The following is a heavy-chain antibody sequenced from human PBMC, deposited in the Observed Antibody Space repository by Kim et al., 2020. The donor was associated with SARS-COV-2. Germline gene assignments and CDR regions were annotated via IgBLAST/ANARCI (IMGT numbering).Heavy chain of an antibody. J-gene: IGHJ4*02. V-gene: IGHV1-8*01. D-gene: IGHD5-12*01. Sequence: GYAQKFQGRVNMTRNTSISTAYMELSSLRSEDTAVYYCARTVDSGYDVRYWGQGTLVTVSS. CDR3: ARTVDSGYDVRY.